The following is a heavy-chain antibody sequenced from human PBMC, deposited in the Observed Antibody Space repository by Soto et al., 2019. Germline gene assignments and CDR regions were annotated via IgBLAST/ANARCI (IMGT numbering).Heavy chain of an antibody. V-gene: IGHV3-21*01. CDR3: VRDGLDYYDTERLYFDN. CDR2: ISSSAVYI. CDR1: GFTLITYS. Sequence: WGSLRLSCAASGFTLITYSFSCVCQSPCKLLEWVASISSSAVYIDYADSVKGRFTISRDNANNPLYLQMNSLRAEDTATYHCVRDGLDYYDTERLYFDNWGQGTLVTVSS. J-gene: IGHJ4*02. D-gene: IGHD3-22*01.